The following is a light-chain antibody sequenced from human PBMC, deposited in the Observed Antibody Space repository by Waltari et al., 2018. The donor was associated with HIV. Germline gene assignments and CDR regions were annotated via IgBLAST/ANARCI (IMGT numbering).Light chain of an antibody. CDR1: SAHSTYA. CDR2: LNSDGSH. CDR3: QTWGAGTVV. J-gene: IGLJ2*01. V-gene: IGLV4-69*01. Sequence: QLVLTQSPSASASLGASVKLTCTLSSAHSTYAIAWHQQQPDQGPHYLMKLNSDGSHRKGDGIPDRFSGSAAGAERYPTISNVQSEDEGIYYCQTWGAGTVVFGGGTKLSVL.